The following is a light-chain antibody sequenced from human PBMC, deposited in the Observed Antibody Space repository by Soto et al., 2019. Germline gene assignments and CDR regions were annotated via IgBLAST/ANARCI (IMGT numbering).Light chain of an antibody. CDR2: AAS. J-gene: IGKJ4*01. CDR1: QSISSY. CDR3: QQVNSYPLT. V-gene: IGKV1-9*01. Sequence: DIQLTQTPSSLSASVGDRVTITCRASQSISSYLNWYQQKPGKAPKLLIYAASSLQSGVPSRFSGGGSGTEFTLTISSLQPEDFATYYCQQVNSYPLTFGGGTKVDI.